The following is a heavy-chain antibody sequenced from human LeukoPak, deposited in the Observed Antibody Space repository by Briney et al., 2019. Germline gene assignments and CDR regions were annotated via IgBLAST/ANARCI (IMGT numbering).Heavy chain of an antibody. Sequence: ASVKVSCKASGYTFTGYYMHWVRQAPGQGLKWMGWINPNSGGTNYAQKFQGRVTMTRDTSISTAYMELSRLRSDDTAVYYCARDSGSYRTTDYWGQGTLVTVSS. CDR2: INPNSGGT. V-gene: IGHV1-2*02. CDR3: ARDSGSYRTTDY. D-gene: IGHD1-26*01. J-gene: IGHJ4*02. CDR1: GYTFTGYY.